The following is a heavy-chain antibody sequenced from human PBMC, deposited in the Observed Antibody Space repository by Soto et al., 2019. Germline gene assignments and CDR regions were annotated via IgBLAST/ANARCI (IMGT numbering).Heavy chain of an antibody. J-gene: IGHJ6*02. CDR1: GFTFSSYG. V-gene: IGHV3-33*01. CDR3: ARDFWSGYPYYYYYGMDV. CDR2: IWYDGSNK. Sequence: GRSLRLSCAASGFTFSSYGMHWVRQAPGKGLEWVAVIWYDGSNKYYADSVKGRFTISRDNSKNTLYLQMNSLRAEDTAVYYCARDFWSGYPYYYYYGMDVWGQGTTVTVSS. D-gene: IGHD3-3*01.